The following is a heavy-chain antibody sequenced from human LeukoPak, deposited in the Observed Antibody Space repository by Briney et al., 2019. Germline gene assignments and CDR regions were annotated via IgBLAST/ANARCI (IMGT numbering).Heavy chain of an antibody. Sequence: SETLSLTCAVYGGSFSGYYWNWIRQPPGKGLEWIGEINHSGSTNYNPSLKSRVTISVDTSKNQFSLKLSSVTAADTAVYYCARGRRGYFDWFYYYYGMDVWGQGTTVTVSS. CDR1: GGSFSGYY. CDR2: INHSGST. CDR3: ARGRRGYFDWFYYYYGMDV. J-gene: IGHJ6*02. V-gene: IGHV4-34*01. D-gene: IGHD3-9*01.